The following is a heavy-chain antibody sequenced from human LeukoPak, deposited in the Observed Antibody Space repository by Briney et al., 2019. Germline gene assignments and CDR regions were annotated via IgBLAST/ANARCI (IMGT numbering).Heavy chain of an antibody. J-gene: IGHJ3*02. CDR2: IYPGDSDT. CDR3: ARRDQYYDSSGQYLAYDI. D-gene: IGHD3-22*01. CDR1: FTKSW. V-gene: IGHV5-51*01. Sequence: FTKSWFVWVRQVPGKGLDWMGIIYPGDSDTRYSPSFRGQVTISADRSTTTVYLQLNSLKASDTGMYYCARRDQYYDSSGQYLAYDIWGQGTMVTVAS.